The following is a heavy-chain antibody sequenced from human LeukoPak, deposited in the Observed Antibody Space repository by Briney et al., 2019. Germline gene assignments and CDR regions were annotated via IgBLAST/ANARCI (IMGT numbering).Heavy chain of an antibody. CDR3: ARASRDGGSARINWFDP. CDR1: GGSFSGYY. D-gene: IGHD2-15*01. V-gene: IGHV4-34*01. J-gene: IGHJ5*02. CDR2: INHSGST. Sequence: PSETLSLTCAVYGGSFSGYYWSWIRQPPVKGLEWIGEINHSGSTNYNPSLKSRVTISVDTSKNQFSLKLSSVTAADTAVYYCARASRDGGSARINWFDPWGQGTLVTVSS.